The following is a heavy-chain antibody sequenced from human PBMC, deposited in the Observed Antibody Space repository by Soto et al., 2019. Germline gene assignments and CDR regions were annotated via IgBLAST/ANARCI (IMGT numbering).Heavy chain of an antibody. J-gene: IGHJ4*02. CDR3: ARVSLPLLEWSNYFDY. Sequence: PGGFLRLSCAASGFTFSSYSMNWVRQAPGKGLEWVSYISSSSSTIYYADSVKGRFTISRDNAKNSLYLQMNSLRDEDTAVYYCARVSLPLLEWSNYFDYWGQGTLVTVSS. V-gene: IGHV3-48*02. D-gene: IGHD3-3*01. CDR2: ISSSSSTI. CDR1: GFTFSSYS.